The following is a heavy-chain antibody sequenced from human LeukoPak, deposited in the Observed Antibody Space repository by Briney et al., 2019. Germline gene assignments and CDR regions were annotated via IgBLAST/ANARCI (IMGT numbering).Heavy chain of an antibody. Sequence: GGSLRLSCAASGFTVSSNYMSWVRQAPGKGLEWVSVIYSGGSTYYADSVKGRFTISRDNSKNTLYLQMNSLRAEDTAVYYCARDLKRSRARWENLGLDPWGQGTLVTVSS. CDR1: GFTVSSNY. CDR2: IYSGGST. J-gene: IGHJ5*02. V-gene: IGHV3-53*01. CDR3: ARDLKRSRARWENLGLDP. D-gene: IGHD3-16*01.